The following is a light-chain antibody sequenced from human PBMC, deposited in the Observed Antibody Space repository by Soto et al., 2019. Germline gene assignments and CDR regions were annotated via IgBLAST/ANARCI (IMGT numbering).Light chain of an antibody. CDR3: QHYNDYWT. CDR2: KAS. J-gene: IGKJ1*01. CDR1: QSISSW. V-gene: IGKV1-5*03. Sequence: DIQMTQSPSTLSASVGDRVTITCRASQSISSWLAWYQQKPGKAPKLLIYKASSLESGVPSRFSGSGSGTEFTLTISSLQPDDFATYYCQHYNDYWTFGQGTKVDI.